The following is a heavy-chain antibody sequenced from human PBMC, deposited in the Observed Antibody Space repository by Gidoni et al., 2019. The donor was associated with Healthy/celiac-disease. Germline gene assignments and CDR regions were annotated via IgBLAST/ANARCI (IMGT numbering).Heavy chain of an antibody. CDR1: GFTFSSSG. Sequence: QVQLVESGGGVVQPGRSLRLSCAASGFTFSSSGMHWVRQAPGKGLEWVAVISYDGSNKYYADSVKGRFTISRDNSKNTLYLQMNSLRAEDTAVYYCAKALFWETSADYYYYGMDVWGQGTTVTVSS. V-gene: IGHV3-30*18. D-gene: IGHD3-10*01. CDR2: ISYDGSNK. CDR3: AKALFWETSADYYYYGMDV. J-gene: IGHJ6*02.